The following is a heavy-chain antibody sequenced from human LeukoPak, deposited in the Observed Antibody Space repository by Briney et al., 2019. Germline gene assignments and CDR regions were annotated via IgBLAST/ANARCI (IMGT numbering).Heavy chain of an antibody. CDR2: INPNSGGT. V-gene: IGHV1-2*06. CDR3: AREVDDYGDFKRGFDY. J-gene: IGHJ4*02. D-gene: IGHD4-17*01. CDR1: GYTFTSYY. Sequence: ASVKVSCKASGYTFTSYYMHWVRQAPGQGLEWMGRINPNSGGTNYAQKFQGRVTMTRDTSISTAYMELSRLRSDDTAVYYCAREVDDYGDFKRGFDYWGQGTLVTVSS.